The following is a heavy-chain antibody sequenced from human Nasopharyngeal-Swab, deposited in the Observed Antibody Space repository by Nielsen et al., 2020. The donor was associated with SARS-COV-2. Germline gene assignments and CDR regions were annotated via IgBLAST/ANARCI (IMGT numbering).Heavy chain of an antibody. Sequence: GESLKISCAASGFTFSSYGMHWVRQAPGKGLEWVAFIRYDGSNKYYADSVKGRFTISRDNSKNTLYLQMNSLRAEDTAVYYCARRSSRDYYDSSGYEDYWGQGTLVTVSS. CDR2: IRYDGSNK. CDR3: ARRSSRDYYDSSGYEDY. CDR1: GFTFSSYG. V-gene: IGHV3-30*02. D-gene: IGHD3-22*01. J-gene: IGHJ4*02.